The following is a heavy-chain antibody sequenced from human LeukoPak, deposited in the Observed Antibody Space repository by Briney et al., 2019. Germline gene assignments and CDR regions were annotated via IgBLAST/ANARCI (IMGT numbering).Heavy chain of an antibody. V-gene: IGHV3-21*01. CDR3: ARGIYGSGSYYSYYYYGMDV. CDR2: ISSSSSYI. CDR1: GFTFSSYS. D-gene: IGHD3-10*01. Sequence: GGSLRLSCAASGFTFSSYSMNWVRQAPGKGLEWVSSISSSSSYIYYADSVKGRFTISRDNAKNSLYLQMNSLRAEDTAVHYCARGIYGSGSYYSYYYYGMDVWGQGTTVTVSS. J-gene: IGHJ6*02.